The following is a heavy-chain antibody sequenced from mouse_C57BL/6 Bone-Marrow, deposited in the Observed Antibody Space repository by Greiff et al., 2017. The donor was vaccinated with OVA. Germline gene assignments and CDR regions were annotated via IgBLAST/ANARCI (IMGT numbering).Heavy chain of an antibody. J-gene: IGHJ4*01. CDR3: ASTTAQATFYYAMDY. V-gene: IGHV1-81*01. CDR1: GYTFTSYG. Sequence: QVQLQQSGAELARPGASVKLSCKASGYTFTSYGISWVKQRTGQGLEWIGELYPRSGNTYYNEKFKGKATLTADKSSSTAYMELRSLTSEDSAVYFCASTTAQATFYYAMDYWGQGTSVTVSS. CDR2: LYPRSGNT. D-gene: IGHD3-2*02.